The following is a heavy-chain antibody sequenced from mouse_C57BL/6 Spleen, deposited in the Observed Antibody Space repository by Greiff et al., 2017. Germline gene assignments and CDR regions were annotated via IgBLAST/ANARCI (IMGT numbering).Heavy chain of an antibody. CDR3: ARRGDVYDGYYRL. Sequence: QVQLQQPGAELVKPWASVKLSCKASGYTFTSYWMQWVKQRPGQGLEWIGEIDPSDSYTNYNQKFKGKATLSVDPSTSTAYMQLSSLTSEDSAVDYCARRGDVYDGYYRLWGQGTLVTVSA. CDR1: GYTFTSYW. D-gene: IGHD2-3*01. V-gene: IGHV1-50*01. CDR2: IDPSDSYT. J-gene: IGHJ3*01.